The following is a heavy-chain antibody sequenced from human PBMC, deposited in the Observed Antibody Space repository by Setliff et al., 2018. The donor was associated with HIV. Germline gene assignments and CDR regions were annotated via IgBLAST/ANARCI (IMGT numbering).Heavy chain of an antibody. D-gene: IGHD5-12*01. Sequence: SETLSLTCTVSGGSISSASYYWSWIRQPAGKGLEWIGRIYTSGSTTYNPSLKSRVTISVDKSKNQFSLKLSSVTAADTAVYYCARGLEAYSGYWGQGTLVTVSS. V-gene: IGHV4-61*02. CDR2: IYTSGST. J-gene: IGHJ4*02. CDR1: GGSISSASYY. CDR3: ARGLEAYSGY.